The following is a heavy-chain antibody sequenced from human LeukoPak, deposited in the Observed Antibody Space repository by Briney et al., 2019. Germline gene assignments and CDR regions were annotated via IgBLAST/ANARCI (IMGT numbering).Heavy chain of an antibody. D-gene: IGHD6-6*01. J-gene: IGHJ5*02. V-gene: IGHV5-51*01. CDR1: ADSFTSYW. CDR2: IYPGDSDT. CDR3: ARRGRVAARQHWLDP. Sequence: GESLKISCKSSADSFTSYWIGWVRQMPGKGLEWMRIIYPGDSDTRYSPSFQGQVTISADKSISTAYLQWSSLKASDTAMYYCARRGRVAARQHWLDPWGQGTLVTVSS.